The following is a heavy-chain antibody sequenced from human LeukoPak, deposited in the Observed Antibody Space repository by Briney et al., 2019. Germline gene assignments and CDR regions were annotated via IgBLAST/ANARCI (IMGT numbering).Heavy chain of an antibody. D-gene: IGHD2-21*01. Sequence: GGSLRLSCTASGFTTHYWLNWVRQSPGKGLEWVANIDRDGRVQHYVDSVEGRFTISRDSAKNSLALQMHSLRAEDTAVYYCTGGSDKGPSGEYYYYMDVWGTGTTVTVSS. CDR3: TGGSDKGPSGEYYYYMDV. V-gene: IGHV3-7*01. J-gene: IGHJ6*03. CDR1: GFTTHYW. CDR2: IDRDGRVQ.